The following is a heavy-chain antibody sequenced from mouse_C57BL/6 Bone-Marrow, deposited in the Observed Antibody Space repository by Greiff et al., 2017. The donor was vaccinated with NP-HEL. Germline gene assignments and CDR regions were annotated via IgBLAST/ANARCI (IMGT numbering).Heavy chain of an antibody. CDR2: IDPETGGT. CDR3: TRKITTY. V-gene: IGHV1-15*01. CDR1: GYTFTDYE. D-gene: IGHD1-1*01. Sequence: QVQLQQSGAELVRPGASVTLSCKASGYTFTDYEMHWVKQTPVHGLEWIGAIDPETGGTAYNQKFKGEAILTADKSSSTAYMELRSLTSEDSAVYYCTRKITTYWGQGTTLTVSS. J-gene: IGHJ2*01.